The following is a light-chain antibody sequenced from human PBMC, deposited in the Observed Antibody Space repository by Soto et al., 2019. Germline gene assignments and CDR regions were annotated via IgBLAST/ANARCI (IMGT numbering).Light chain of an antibody. Sequence: EIVLTQSPATLSLSPGERATLSCRASQSVSSYLAWYQQKPGQAPRLLIYDASNRATGIPARFSGSGSGTEFTLTITSLQSEDFALYYCQQYHNLWTFGHRSIVDI. CDR2: DAS. J-gene: IGKJ1*01. CDR1: QSVSSY. V-gene: IGKV3D-15*01. CDR3: QQYHNLWT.